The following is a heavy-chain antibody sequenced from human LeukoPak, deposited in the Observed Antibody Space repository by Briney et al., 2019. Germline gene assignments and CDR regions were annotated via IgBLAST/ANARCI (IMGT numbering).Heavy chain of an antibody. V-gene: IGHV4-4*07. D-gene: IGHD2-2*01. J-gene: IGHJ5*02. CDR2: IYTSGST. CDR3: ARAHCSSTSCYNWFDP. Sequence: PSETLSLTCTVSGGSISSYYWSWIRQPAGKGLEWIGRIYTSGSTNYNPSLKSRVTMSVDTSKNQFSLKLSSVTAADTAVYYCARAHCSSTSCYNWFDPWGQGTLATVSS. CDR1: GGSISSYY.